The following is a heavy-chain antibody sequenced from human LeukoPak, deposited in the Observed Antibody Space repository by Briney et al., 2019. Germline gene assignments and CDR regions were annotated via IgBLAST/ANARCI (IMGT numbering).Heavy chain of an antibody. CDR2: IYYSGST. J-gene: IGHJ6*03. Sequence: SETLSLTCTVSGGSFSTYYWSWIRQPPGKGLEWVGYIYYSGSTNYNPSLKSRVTISVDTSKNQFSLRLGSVTAADTAVYYCARENYYYDSTGYGRYYYYMDVWGKGTTVTVSS. D-gene: IGHD3-22*01. V-gene: IGHV4-59*01. CDR1: GGSFSTYY. CDR3: ARENYYYDSTGYGRYYYYMDV.